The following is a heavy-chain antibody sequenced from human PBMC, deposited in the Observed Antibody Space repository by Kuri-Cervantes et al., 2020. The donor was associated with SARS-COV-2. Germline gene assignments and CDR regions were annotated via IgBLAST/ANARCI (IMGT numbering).Heavy chain of an antibody. J-gene: IGHJ3*02. V-gene: IGHV4-59*12. CDR1: GASIRSYF. Sequence: SETLSLTCTVSGASIRSYFWSWIRQPPGKGLEWIGHIYYSGTTNYKSSLKSRVTISVDTSKNQFSLKLSSVTAADTAVYYCARDRGKRIFGVVIINAFDIWGQGTMVTVSS. D-gene: IGHD3-3*01. CDR3: ARDRGKRIFGVVIINAFDI. CDR2: IYYSGTT.